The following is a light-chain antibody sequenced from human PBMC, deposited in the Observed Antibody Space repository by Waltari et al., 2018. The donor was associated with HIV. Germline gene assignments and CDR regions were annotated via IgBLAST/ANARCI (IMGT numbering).Light chain of an antibody. V-gene: IGLV3-27*01. CDR3: YSAADSDEV. Sequence: SFELTQPSSVSVSPGPTDRITCSGDVLARKYARWFQKKPGQAPLLLIYKDNERPSGIPERFSGSSSGTTVTLTISGAQVEDEADYYCYSAADSDEVFGGGTKLTVL. CDR1: VLARKY. CDR2: KDN. J-gene: IGLJ3*02.